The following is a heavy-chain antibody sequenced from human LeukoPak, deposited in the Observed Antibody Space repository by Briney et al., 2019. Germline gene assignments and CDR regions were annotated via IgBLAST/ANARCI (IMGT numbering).Heavy chain of an antibody. CDR2: IYYSGST. V-gene: IGHV4-31*03. Sequence: SETLSLTCTVSGGSISSGGYYWSWIRQHPGKGLEWIGYIYYSGSTYYNPSLKSRVTISVDTSKNQFSLKLSSVTAADTAVYYCASGSQSGYGMDVWGQGTTVTVSS. D-gene: IGHD3-10*01. CDR3: ASGSQSGYGMDV. J-gene: IGHJ6*02. CDR1: GGSISSGGYY.